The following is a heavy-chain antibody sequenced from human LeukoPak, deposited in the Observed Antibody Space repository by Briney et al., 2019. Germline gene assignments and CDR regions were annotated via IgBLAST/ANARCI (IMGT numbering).Heavy chain of an antibody. D-gene: IGHD5-12*01. J-gene: IGHJ4*02. V-gene: IGHV3-9*01. Sequence: GGSLRLSCAASGFTFDDYAMHWVRQAPGKGLEWVSGISWNSGSIGYADSVKGRFTISRDNAKNSLYLQMNSLRAEDTALYYCAKDIVATGMGFDYWGQGTLVTVSS. CDR2: ISWNSGSI. CDR1: GFTFDDYA. CDR3: AKDIVATGMGFDY.